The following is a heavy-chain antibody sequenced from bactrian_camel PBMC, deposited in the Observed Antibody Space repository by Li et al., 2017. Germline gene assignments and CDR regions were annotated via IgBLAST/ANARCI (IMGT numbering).Heavy chain of an antibody. CDR2: ISSGGTNT. J-gene: IGHJ6*01. CDR1: GYNFSIYA. Sequence: HVQLVESGGGSVQAGGSLRLSCLGSGYNFSIYAMGWFRQAPGKEREGVALISSGGTNTYYERSVKGRFTISRDNAENTLFLQMNNLNVEDTAIYYCARVRREKYYPNSLPPGVFGYWGQGTQVTVS. D-gene: IGHD1*01. CDR3: ARVRREKYYPNSLPPGVFGY. V-gene: IGHV3S14*01.